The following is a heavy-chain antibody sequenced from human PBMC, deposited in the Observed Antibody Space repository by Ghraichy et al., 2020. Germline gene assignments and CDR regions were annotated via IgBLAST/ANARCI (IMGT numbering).Heavy chain of an antibody. Sequence: ASVKVSCKASGYTFTSYGISWVRQAPGQGLEWMGWISAYNGNTNYAQKLQGRVTMTTDTSTSTAYMELRRLRSDDTAVYYCAREVYCSSTSCYSDAFDIWGQGTMVTVSS. J-gene: IGHJ3*02. V-gene: IGHV1-18*01. D-gene: IGHD2-2*01. CDR1: GYTFTSYG. CDR3: AREVYCSSTSCYSDAFDI. CDR2: ISAYNGNT.